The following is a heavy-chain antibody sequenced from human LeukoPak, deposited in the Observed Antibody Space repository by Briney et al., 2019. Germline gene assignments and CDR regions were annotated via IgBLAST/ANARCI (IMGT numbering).Heavy chain of an antibody. CDR1: GFTFSSYD. D-gene: IGHD4-17*01. V-gene: IGHV3-13*01. J-gene: IGHJ3*02. CDR3: ARGKTTVTPLGAFDI. CDR2: IDTAGDT. Sequence: GGSLRLSCAASGFTFSSYDMHWVRQATGKGLEWVSAIDTAGDTYYPGSVKGRFTISRENAKNSLYLQMNSLRAGDTAVYYCARGKTTVTPLGAFDIWGQGTMVTVSS.